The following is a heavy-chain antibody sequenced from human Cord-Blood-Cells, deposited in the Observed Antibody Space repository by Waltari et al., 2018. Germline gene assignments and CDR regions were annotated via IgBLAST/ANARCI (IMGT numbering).Heavy chain of an antibody. V-gene: IGHV5-51*01. Sequence: VQLVQSGAEVTEHGESRKSSCKGSLYSLTTYWIGRVRQMPGKGLEWMGIIYPGDSDTRYSPSFQGQVTISADKSISTAYLQWSSLKASDTAMYYCARRLGIAGRFDYWGQGTLVTVSS. CDR1: LYSLTTYW. D-gene: IGHD7-27*01. J-gene: IGHJ4*02. CDR2: IYPGDSDT. CDR3: ARRLGIAGRFDY.